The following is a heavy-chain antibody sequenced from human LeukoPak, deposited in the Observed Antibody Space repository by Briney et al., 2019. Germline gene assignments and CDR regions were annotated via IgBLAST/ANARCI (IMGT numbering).Heavy chain of an antibody. Sequence: GGSLRLSCAASGFTFSSYSMNWVRQAPGKGLEWVSSISSSSSYIYYADSVKGRFTISRDNAKNSLYLQMNSLRAEDTAVYYCARAQSILRFLEWSGYYMDVWGKGTTVTVSS. D-gene: IGHD3-3*01. V-gene: IGHV3-21*01. CDR1: GFTFSSYS. CDR2: ISSSSSYI. CDR3: ARAQSILRFLEWSGYYMDV. J-gene: IGHJ6*03.